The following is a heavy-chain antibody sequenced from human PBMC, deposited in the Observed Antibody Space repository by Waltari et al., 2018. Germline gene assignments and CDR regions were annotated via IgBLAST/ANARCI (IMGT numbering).Heavy chain of an antibody. D-gene: IGHD6-13*01. J-gene: IGHJ5*02. CDR3: ARHRGYGSTWGWFDP. CDR2: SDYNGRT. V-gene: IGHV4-59*08. Sequence: QVQLHESGPGLVKPSETLSLTCTVSGGSISGYYWSWIRQPPGKGLEWIGYSDYNGRTNYKPSLNTRVTISLDTSKNQVSLRLSSVTATDTAVYYCARHRGYGSTWGWFDPWGQGTLVTVSS. CDR1: GGSISGYY.